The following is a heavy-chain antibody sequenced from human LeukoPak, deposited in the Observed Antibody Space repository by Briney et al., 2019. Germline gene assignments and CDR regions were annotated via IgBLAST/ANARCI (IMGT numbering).Heavy chain of an antibody. Sequence: RPSETLSLTCTISGDSISNYYWSWIRQPPGRGLEWIGYIYYSGGTDYNPSLKSRVTISVDTSKNQLSLKLSSVTAADTAVYYCARAWRAAAYSKTHGMDVWGQGTTVTVSS. J-gene: IGHJ6*02. V-gene: IGHV4-59*12. CDR3: ARAWRAAAYSKTHGMDV. D-gene: IGHD6-13*01. CDR2: IYYSGGT. CDR1: GDSISNYY.